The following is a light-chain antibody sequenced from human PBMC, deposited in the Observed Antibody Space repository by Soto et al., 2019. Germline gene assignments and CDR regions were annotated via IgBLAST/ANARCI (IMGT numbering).Light chain of an antibody. CDR3: QQRSNWPSIT. J-gene: IGKJ5*01. V-gene: IGKV3-11*01. Sequence: EIVLTQSPATLSLSPGERATLSCRASQSVSSYLAWYQQKPGQAPRLLIYDASNSATGIPDRFSGSGSETDFTLTISSLEPEDFAVYYCQQRSNWPSITFGQGTRLEIK. CDR1: QSVSSY. CDR2: DAS.